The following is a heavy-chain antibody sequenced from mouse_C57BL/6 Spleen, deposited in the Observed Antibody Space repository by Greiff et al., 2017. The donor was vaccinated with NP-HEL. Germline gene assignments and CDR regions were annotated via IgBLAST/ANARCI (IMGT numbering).Heavy chain of an antibody. CDR1: GFTFSDYG. V-gene: IGHV5-17*01. CDR2: ISSGSSTI. J-gene: IGHJ4*01. Sequence: LVESGGGLVKPGGSLKLSCAASGFTFSDYGMHWVRQAPEKGLEWVVYISSGSSTIYYADTVEGRFTISRDNAKNTLFLQMTSLRSEDTAMYYCARGGYVMDYGGQGTSVTVSS. D-gene: IGHD2-2*01. CDR3: ARGGYVMDY.